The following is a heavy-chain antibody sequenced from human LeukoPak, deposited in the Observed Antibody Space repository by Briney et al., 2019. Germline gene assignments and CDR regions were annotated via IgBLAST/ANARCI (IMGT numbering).Heavy chain of an antibody. CDR1: GFTFNTYW. D-gene: IGHD2-2*02. CDR3: ARAGGCTATRCSTTPAFDS. Sequence: GGSLTLSCAASGFTFNTYWMSWVRQAPGKGLEWVGTITEDGSEKYCVGSVKGRFSISRDNAKKSLLLHMSSLRAEDTAVYYCARAGGCTATRCSTTPAFDSWGQGTLVTVSS. J-gene: IGHJ4*02. CDR2: ITEDGSEK. V-gene: IGHV3-7*03.